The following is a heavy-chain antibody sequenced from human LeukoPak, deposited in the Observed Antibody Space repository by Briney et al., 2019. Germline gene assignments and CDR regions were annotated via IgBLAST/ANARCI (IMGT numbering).Heavy chain of an antibody. CDR1: GFTFSSYS. CDR3: ARDPSYSSGYLDY. CDR2: ISSSSSTI. D-gene: IGHD6-19*01. V-gene: IGHV3-48*04. J-gene: IGHJ4*02. Sequence: PGGSLRLSCAASGFTFSSYSMNWVRQAPGKGLEWVSYISSSSSTIYYADSVKGRFTISRDNAKNTLYLQMNSLGAEDTAVYFCARDPSYSSGYLDYWGQGTLVTVSS.